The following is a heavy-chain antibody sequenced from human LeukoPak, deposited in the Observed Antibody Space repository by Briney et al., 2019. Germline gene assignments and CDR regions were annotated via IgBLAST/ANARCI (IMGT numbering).Heavy chain of an antibody. Sequence: GGSLRLSCAGSGFIFSDYAMHWVGQAPGKGLEGVAFISYDGSEKYYVDSVKGRFTVSRDDSKNTLYLQMNSLRAEDTAIYYCARERTGYYMAVWGKGTTVTISS. CDR2: ISYDGSEK. CDR1: GFIFSDYA. CDR3: ARERTGYYMAV. V-gene: IGHV3-30*02. D-gene: IGHD1-14*01. J-gene: IGHJ6*03.